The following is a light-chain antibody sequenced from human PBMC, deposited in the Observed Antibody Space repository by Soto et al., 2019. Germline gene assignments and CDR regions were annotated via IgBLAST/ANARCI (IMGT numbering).Light chain of an antibody. CDR1: QSVSSTY. J-gene: IGKJ1*01. Sequence: EIVLTQSPGTLSLSPGERATLSCRASQSVSSTYFAWYQHKLGPAPRLVIYGASSKASVIPDRFSGSGSGTAFTITISILEPEDFAVYQCQQYGSSPRSFGQGTKVEVK. CDR2: GAS. V-gene: IGKV3-20*01. CDR3: QQYGSSPRS.